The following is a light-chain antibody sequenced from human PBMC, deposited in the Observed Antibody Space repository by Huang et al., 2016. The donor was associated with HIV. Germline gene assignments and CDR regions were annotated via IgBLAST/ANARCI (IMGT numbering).Light chain of an antibody. CDR2: GAS. J-gene: IGKJ2*02. CDR3: QQYNNWPPST. V-gene: IGKV3-15*01. CDR1: QSGSSD. Sequence: EIVMTQSPATLSVSPGEGATLSCRASQSGSSDLAWYQQKPGQSPRLLIYGASTRATGFPDRFSGSGSGTEFTLTISSLQSEEFAVYYCQQYNNWPPSTFGQGTKLEI.